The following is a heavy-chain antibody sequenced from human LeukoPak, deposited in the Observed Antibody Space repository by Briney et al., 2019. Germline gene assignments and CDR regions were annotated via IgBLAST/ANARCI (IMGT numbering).Heavy chain of an antibody. CDR1: GFSITVWP. Sequence: PGGSLRLSCAASGFSITVWPLSWVRQAPGEGLEWVSAIGVRTHYADSVKRRFTISRDGSENTLYLQINSLTVEDTAIYFCAAGHQNSLEGYWGQGTLVSVAS. D-gene: IGHD1-1*01. J-gene: IGHJ4*02. CDR3: AAGHQNSLEGY. CDR2: IGVRT. V-gene: IGHV3-23*01.